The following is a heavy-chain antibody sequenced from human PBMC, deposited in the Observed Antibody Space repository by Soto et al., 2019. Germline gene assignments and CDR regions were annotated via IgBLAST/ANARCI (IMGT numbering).Heavy chain of an antibody. D-gene: IGHD3-10*01. J-gene: IGHJ5*02. CDR1: GGSFSGYY. Sequence: QVQLQQWGAGLLKPSETLSLTCAVYGGSFSGYYWCWIRQPPGKGLEWIGEINHSGSTNYNPSLKSRVTISVDPSKNQFSLKLSSVTAADTAVYYCARGRYYYGSGPKKGFHPWVQETLVTVSS. V-gene: IGHV4-34*01. CDR2: INHSGST. CDR3: ARGRYYYGSGPKKGFHP.